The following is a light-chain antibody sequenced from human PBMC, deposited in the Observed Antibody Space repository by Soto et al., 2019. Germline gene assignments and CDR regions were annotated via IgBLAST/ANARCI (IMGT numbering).Light chain of an antibody. J-gene: IGKJ1*01. V-gene: IGKV1-5*01. CDR3: QQYNSYPEA. Sequence: QSASVGEGVTDSWRASQSISSWLAWYQQKPGKAPKLPICDASNLESGVPSRFSGSGSGTEFTLTISSLQPDDFATYYCQQYNSYPEAFGQGTKVDIK. CDR2: DAS. CDR1: QSISSW.